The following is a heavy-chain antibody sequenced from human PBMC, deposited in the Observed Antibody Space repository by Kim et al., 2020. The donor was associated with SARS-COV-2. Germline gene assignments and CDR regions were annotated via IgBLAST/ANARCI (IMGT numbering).Heavy chain of an antibody. CDR1: GFTFSDHY. J-gene: IGHJ4*02. CDR2: TRNKANSYTT. Sequence: GGSLRLSCAASGFTFSDHYMDWVRQAPGKGLEWVGRTRNKANSYTTEYAASVKGRFTISRDDSKNSLYLQMNSLKTEDTAVYYCATTVTNLLDYWGQGTLVTVSS. CDR3: ATTVTNLLDY. D-gene: IGHD4-17*01. V-gene: IGHV3-72*01.